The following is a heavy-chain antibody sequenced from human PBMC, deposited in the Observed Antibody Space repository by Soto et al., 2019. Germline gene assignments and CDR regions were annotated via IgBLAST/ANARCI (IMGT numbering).Heavy chain of an antibody. CDR2: IYSSGST. CDR1: GDSISGYY. D-gene: IGHD1-26*01. Sequence: SETLXLTCTVSGDSISGYYWSWIRQPPGKRPEWLGCIYSSGSTKYNPSLRSRVTLSIDTPRSQFSLRLNSVTAADTAVYYCARARYYGAKNDFWGQGTRVTVSS. V-gene: IGHV4-59*01. CDR3: ARARYYGAKNDF. J-gene: IGHJ4*02.